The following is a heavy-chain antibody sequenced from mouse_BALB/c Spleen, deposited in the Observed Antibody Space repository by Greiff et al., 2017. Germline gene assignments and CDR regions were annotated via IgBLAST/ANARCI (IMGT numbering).Heavy chain of an antibody. J-gene: IGHJ4*01. CDR1: GFTFSSYA. CDR2: ISSGGSYT. V-gene: IGHV5-9-3*01. Sequence: EVHLVESGGGLVKPGGSLKLSCAASGFTFSSYAMPWVRQTPEKRLEWVATISSGGSYTYYPDSVKGRFTISRDKSKSTLYLQMSSLRSEDTAMYYCARQEGHYAMDYWGQGTSVTVSS. CDR3: ARQEGHYAMDY.